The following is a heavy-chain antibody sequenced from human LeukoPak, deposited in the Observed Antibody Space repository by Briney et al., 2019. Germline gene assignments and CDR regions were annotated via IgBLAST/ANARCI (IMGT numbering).Heavy chain of an antibody. J-gene: IGHJ3*02. CDR1: GFTFSSYA. Sequence: GGSLRLSCAASGFTFSSYAMSWVRQAPGKGLEWVSAISGSGGSTYYADSVKGRFTISRDNSKNTLYLQMNSLRAEDTAVYYCAKCGKYSSSCRGAFDIWGQGTMVTVSS. CDR3: AKCGKYSSSCRGAFDI. D-gene: IGHD6-13*01. V-gene: IGHV3-23*01. CDR2: ISGSGGST.